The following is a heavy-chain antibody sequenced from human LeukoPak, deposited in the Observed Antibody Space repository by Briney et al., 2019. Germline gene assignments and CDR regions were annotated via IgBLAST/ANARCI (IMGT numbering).Heavy chain of an antibody. CDR3: AKKPGHNWFDP. Sequence: GGSLRLSCAASGFKFSDYYMTWIRRAPGKGLEWVSAISGSGGSTYYADSVKGRFTISRDNSKNTLYLQMNSLRAEDTAVYYCAKKPGHNWFDPWGQGTLVTVSS. J-gene: IGHJ5*02. CDR1: GFKFSDYY. D-gene: IGHD3-10*01. CDR2: ISGSGGST. V-gene: IGHV3-23*01.